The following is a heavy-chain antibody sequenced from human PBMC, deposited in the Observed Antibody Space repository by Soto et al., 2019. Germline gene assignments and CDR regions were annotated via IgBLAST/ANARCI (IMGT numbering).Heavy chain of an antibody. CDR1: GGSISSSSYY. V-gene: IGHV4-39*01. D-gene: IGHD5-18*01. J-gene: IGHJ4*02. Sequence: SETLSLTCTVSGGSISSSSYYWGWIRQPPGKGLEWIGSIYYSGSTYYNPSLKSRVTISVDTSKNQFSLKLSSVTAADTAMYYCASILGRYSYGSTHTKYFDYWGQGTLVTVSS. CDR2: IYYSGST. CDR3: ASILGRYSYGSTHTKYFDY.